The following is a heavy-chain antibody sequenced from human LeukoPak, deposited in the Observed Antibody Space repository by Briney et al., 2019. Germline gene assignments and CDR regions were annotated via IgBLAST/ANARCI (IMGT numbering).Heavy chain of an antibody. V-gene: IGHV3-21*01. Sequence: GSLRLSCAASGFSFNNYDMNWVRQAPARGPEWVSSISSSSTYIYYADSVKGRFTISRDNAKNSLYLQMNSLRAEDTAVYYCAREYFDSWGQGTLVTVSS. CDR3: AREYFDS. J-gene: IGHJ4*02. CDR2: ISSSSTYI. CDR1: GFSFNNYD.